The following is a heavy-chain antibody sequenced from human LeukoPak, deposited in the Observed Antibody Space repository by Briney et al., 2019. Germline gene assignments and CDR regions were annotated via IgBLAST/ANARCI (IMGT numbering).Heavy chain of an antibody. CDR1: GDFVSSNSAA. D-gene: IGHD4-23*01. CDR3: AREDGPGWRPGLRWWFDP. Sequence: PSQTLSLTCAISGDFVSSNSAAWNWIRQSPSRGLEWLGRTYYRSKWYNDYAVSVKSRITINPDTSKNQFSLQLNSVTPEDTAVYYCAREDGPGWRPGLRWWFDPWGREPWSPSPQ. V-gene: IGHV6-1*01. CDR2: TYYRSKWYN. J-gene: IGHJ5*02.